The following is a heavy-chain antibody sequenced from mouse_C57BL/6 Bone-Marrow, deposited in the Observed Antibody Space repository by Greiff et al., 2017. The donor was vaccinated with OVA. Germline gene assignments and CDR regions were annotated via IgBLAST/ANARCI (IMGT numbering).Heavy chain of an antibody. CDR1: GFTFSSYG. V-gene: IGHV5-6*01. D-gene: IGHD2-1*01. CDR3: ARPGGKYEGFAY. Sequence: EVKVVESGGDLVKPGGSLKLSCAASGFTFSSYGMSWVRQTPDKRLEWVATISSGGSDTYYPDSVKGRFTISRDNAKNTLYLQMSSLKSEDTAMYYCARPGGKYEGFAYWGQGTLVTVSA. CDR2: ISSGGSDT. J-gene: IGHJ3*01.